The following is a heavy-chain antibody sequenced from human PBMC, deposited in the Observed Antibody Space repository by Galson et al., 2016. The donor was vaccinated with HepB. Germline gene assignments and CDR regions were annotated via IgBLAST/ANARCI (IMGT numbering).Heavy chain of an antibody. D-gene: IGHD2-2*01. Sequence: SLRLSCAASGFTFSTYAMTWVRQAPGKGPEWVSTFGDGGDIYYADSAKGRFTISRDNSRNTLYLQMNSLRADDTAVYYCAGVPSGKRLDYWGQGTLVTVSS. CDR1: GFTFSTYA. CDR3: AGVPSGKRLDY. CDR2: FGDGGDI. J-gene: IGHJ4*02. V-gene: IGHV3-23*01.